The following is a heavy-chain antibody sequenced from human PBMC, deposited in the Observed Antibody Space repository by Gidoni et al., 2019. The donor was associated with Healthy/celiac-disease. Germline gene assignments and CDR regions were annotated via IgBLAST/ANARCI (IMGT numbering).Heavy chain of an antibody. J-gene: IGHJ6*02. D-gene: IGHD6-6*01. CDR1: GFTFRSYG. CDR2: ISYDGSNK. V-gene: IGHV3-30*18. CDR3: AKGIAARLLVYYYGMDV. Sequence: QVQLVESGGGVFKPGRSLRLSCAAPGFTFRSYGMHGVRQSPGKGLEWVTVISYDGSNKYYADSVKGRFTISRDNSKNTLYLQMNSLRAEDTAVYYCAKGIAARLLVYYYGMDVWGQGTTVTVSS.